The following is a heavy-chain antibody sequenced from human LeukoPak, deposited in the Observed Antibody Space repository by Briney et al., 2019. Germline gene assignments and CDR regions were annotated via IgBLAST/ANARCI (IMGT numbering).Heavy chain of an antibody. J-gene: IGHJ6*03. CDR2: INFDGST. V-gene: IGHV3-74*01. D-gene: IGHD6-6*01. CDR3: ARQLALPSYYYIDV. CDR1: GFTFGSDW. Sequence: PGGSLRLSCAASGFTFGSDWMHWVRQAPGKGLVWVLSINFDGSTNYADSVKGRFAISRDNAKNTLDLQMNSLRAEDTAVYFCARQLALPSYYYIDVWGKGTTVTVSS.